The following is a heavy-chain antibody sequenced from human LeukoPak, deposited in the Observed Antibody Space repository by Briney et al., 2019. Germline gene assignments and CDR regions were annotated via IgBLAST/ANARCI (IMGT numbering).Heavy chain of an antibody. CDR3: ARTKAVSWNYAFDI. J-gene: IGHJ3*02. Sequence: SETLPLTCTVSGGSISSHYWSWIRQPPGKGLEWIGYIYYSGSTNYNPSLKSRVTISVDTSKNQFSLKLSSVTAADTAVYYCARTKAVSWNYAFDIWGQGTMVTVSS. CDR2: IYYSGST. V-gene: IGHV4-59*11. D-gene: IGHD1-7*01. CDR1: GGSISSHY.